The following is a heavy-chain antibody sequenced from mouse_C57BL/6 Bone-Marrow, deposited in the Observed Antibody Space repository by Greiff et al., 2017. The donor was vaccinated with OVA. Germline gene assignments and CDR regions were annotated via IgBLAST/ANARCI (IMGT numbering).Heavy chain of an antibody. D-gene: IGHD1-1*01. Sequence: QVHVKQPGAELVKPGASVKLSCKASGYTFTSYWMHWVKQRPGQGLEWIGMIHPNSGSTNYNEKFKSKATLTVDKSSSTAYMQLSSLTSEDSAVYYCASPSYGSTWFAYWGQGTLVTVSA. V-gene: IGHV1-64*01. J-gene: IGHJ3*01. CDR1: GYTFTSYW. CDR3: ASPSYGSTWFAY. CDR2: IHPNSGST.